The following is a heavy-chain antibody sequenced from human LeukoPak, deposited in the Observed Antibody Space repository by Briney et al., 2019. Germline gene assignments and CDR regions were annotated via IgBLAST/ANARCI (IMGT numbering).Heavy chain of an antibody. D-gene: IGHD2-15*01. V-gene: IGHV3-33*01. CDR3: ARTTAATHGVFDY. CDR2: IWFDGSYK. CDR1: GFTFSSYG. J-gene: IGHJ4*02. Sequence: GGSLRLSCAASGFTFSSYGMLWVRQAPGKGLEWVALIWFDGSYKYYVDSVKGRFTISRDNSKSTVYLQMNSLRAEDTALYYCARTTAATHGVFDYWGQGTLVTVSS.